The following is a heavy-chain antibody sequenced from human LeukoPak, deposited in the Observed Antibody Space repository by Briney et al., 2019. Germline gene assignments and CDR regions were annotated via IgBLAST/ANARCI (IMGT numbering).Heavy chain of an antibody. CDR3: ARTANFAAGYYIDY. Sequence: GGSLRLSCAASGFTFSSYTMNWVRQAPGKGLEWVSSISGSSRHKYYADSVKGRFTISRDNAKNSLYLQMNSLRAEDTAVYYCARTANFAAGYYIDYWGQGILVTVSS. CDR2: ISGSSRHK. CDR1: GFTFSSYT. J-gene: IGHJ4*02. D-gene: IGHD6-13*01. V-gene: IGHV3-21*01.